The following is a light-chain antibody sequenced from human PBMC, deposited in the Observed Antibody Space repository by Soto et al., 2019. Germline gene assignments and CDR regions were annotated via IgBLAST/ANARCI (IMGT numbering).Light chain of an antibody. CDR3: CSYAGSSTWV. CDR1: SSDVGSYNF. Sequence: QSALTQPASVSGSPGQSITISCTGTSSDVGSYNFVSWYQQHPGKAPKVMIYEGSKRPSGVSNRFSGSKSGNTASLTISGLQAEDEADYYCCSYAGSSTWVFGTATNLTVL. J-gene: IGLJ1*01. CDR2: EGS. V-gene: IGLV2-23*01.